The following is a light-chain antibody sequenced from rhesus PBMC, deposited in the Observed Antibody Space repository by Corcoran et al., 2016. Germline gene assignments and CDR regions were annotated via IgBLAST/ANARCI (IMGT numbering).Light chain of an antibody. CDR3: QQHNSYPFT. CDR1: QGISKY. Sequence: DIQMTQSPSSLSASVGDTVTITCQASQGISKYLAWYQQKQGKAPKLLIYDASTLQSGVPSRFSGSVSGTDFTLTISSLQPEDFATYYCQQHNSYPFTFGPGTKLDIK. J-gene: IGKJ3*01. CDR2: DAS. V-gene: IGKV1-25*01.